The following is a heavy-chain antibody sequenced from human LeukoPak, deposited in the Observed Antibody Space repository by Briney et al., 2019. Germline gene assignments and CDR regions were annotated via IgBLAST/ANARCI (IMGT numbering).Heavy chain of an antibody. CDR1: GFTFSSYW. Sequence: PGGSLRLSCAASGFTFSSYWMSWVRQAPGKGLEWVANIKQDGSEKYYVDSVKGRFTISRDNAKNSLYLQMNSLRAEDTAVYYCAKVLRDYDILTDPLDYWGQGTLVTVSS. CDR3: AKVLRDYDILTDPLDY. CDR2: IKQDGSEK. D-gene: IGHD3-9*01. J-gene: IGHJ4*02. V-gene: IGHV3-7*01.